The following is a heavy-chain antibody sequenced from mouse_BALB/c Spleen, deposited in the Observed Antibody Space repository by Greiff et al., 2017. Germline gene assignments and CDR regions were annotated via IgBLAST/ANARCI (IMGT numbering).Heavy chain of an antibody. CDR2: IWAGGST. D-gene: IGHD2-1*01. V-gene: IGHV2-9*02. Sequence: VKLVESGPGLVAPSQSLSITCTVSGFSLTSYGVHWVRQPPGKGLEWLGVIWAGGSTNYNSALMSRLSISKDNSKSQVFLKMNSLQTDDTAMYYCARDEGYGNYEGVYAYWGQGTLVTVSA. J-gene: IGHJ3*01. CDR3: ARDEGYGNYEGVYAY. CDR1: GFSLTSYG.